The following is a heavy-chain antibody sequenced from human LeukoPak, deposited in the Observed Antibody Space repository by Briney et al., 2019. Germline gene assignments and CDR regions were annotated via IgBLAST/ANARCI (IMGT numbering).Heavy chain of an antibody. CDR1: GGSISTSNYY. CDR2: IFYSGST. V-gene: IGHV4-39*07. CDR3: ARVSSSWYQDWYFDL. D-gene: IGHD6-13*01. J-gene: IGHJ2*01. Sequence: SETLSLTCTVSGGSISTSNYYWGWIRQPPGKGLEWIGNIFYSGSTYYSPSLKSRVTISLDTSRNQFSLKLNSVTAADTAVHYCARVSSSWYQDWYFDLWGRGTLVTVSS.